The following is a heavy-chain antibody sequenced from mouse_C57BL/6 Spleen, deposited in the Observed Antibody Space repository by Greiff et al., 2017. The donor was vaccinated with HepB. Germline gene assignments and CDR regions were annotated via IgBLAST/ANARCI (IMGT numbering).Heavy chain of an antibody. D-gene: IGHD2-3*01. CDR1: GYSITSGYY. J-gene: IGHJ2*01. Sequence: DVQLQESGPGLVKPSQSLSLTCSVTGYSITSGYYWNWIRQFPGNKLEWMGYISYDGSNNYNPSLKNRISITRDTSKNQFFLKLNSVTTEDTATYYCARAGRWLLGYWGQGTTLTVSS. CDR2: ISYDGSN. V-gene: IGHV3-6*01. CDR3: ARAGRWLLGY.